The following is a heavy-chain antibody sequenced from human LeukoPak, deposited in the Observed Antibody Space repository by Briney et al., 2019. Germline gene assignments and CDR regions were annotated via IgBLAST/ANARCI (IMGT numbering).Heavy chain of an antibody. J-gene: IGHJ4*02. CDR3: VRGEVGDFDS. D-gene: IGHD1-26*01. CDR1: GYSISRGYY. Sequence: SETLSLTCAVPGYSISRGYYWGWVRQPPGKRPQWIGSVHESGSSYYNPSLKSRVTISLDTSQNQFSLTLTSVTAADSATYYCVRGEVGDFDSWGQGSLVTVSS. V-gene: IGHV4-38-2*01. CDR2: VHESGSS.